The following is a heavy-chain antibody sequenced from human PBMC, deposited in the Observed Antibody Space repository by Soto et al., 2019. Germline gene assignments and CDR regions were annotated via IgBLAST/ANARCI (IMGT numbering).Heavy chain of an antibody. CDR3: ERANWNNVPFFDY. CDR2: IKEDESEK. V-gene: IGHV3-7*01. D-gene: IGHD1-1*01. CDR1: GFTFSYYW. J-gene: IGHJ4*02. Sequence: PGGSLRRSCAASGFTFSYYWMTWVRQAPGKGLEWVAKIKEDESEKYYVDSVKGRFTVFRDNAKNTLYLQMNSLRGEDTAVYFCERANWNNVPFFDYWGQGT.